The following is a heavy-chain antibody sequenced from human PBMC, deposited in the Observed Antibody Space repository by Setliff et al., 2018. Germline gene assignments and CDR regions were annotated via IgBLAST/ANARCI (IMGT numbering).Heavy chain of an antibody. D-gene: IGHD2-15*01. CDR2: ISSYNDVT. Sequence: GASVKVSCKTSTYALTDSVVSWVRQAPGHGLEWVGWISSYNDVTTYAQRFQGRVTLTKDTSTSAAYMELRSLRSDDSAVYYCAISTLSICSGGSCPNAFDVWGQGTMVTVSS. CDR1: TYALTDSV. CDR3: AISTLSICSGGSCPNAFDV. J-gene: IGHJ3*01. V-gene: IGHV1-18*01.